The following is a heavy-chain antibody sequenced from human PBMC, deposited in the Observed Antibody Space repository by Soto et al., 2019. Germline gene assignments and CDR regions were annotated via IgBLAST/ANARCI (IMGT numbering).Heavy chain of an antibody. CDR2: INPNSGAT. CDR3: ARGGGTILAPLP. J-gene: IGHJ5*02. Sequence: ASVKVSCKASGYTFTGYFIHWVRQAPGQGLEWMGWINPNSGATKYAQKFQGRVTLSRDTSISTAYMELSGLRSDDTAVYYCARGGGTILAPLPWGQGTLVTVSS. CDR1: GYTFTGYF. D-gene: IGHD3-3*01. V-gene: IGHV1-2*02.